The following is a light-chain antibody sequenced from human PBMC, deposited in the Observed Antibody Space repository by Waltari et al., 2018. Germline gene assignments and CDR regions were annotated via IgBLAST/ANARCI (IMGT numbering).Light chain of an antibody. Sequence: QSVLTQPPSASGTPGPRVTISCSGGSSNIGRNYVSWYQRLPGTAPKLLIYSNNQRPSAVPDRFSGSKSGASASLAISGLRSGDEADYYCSAWDDRLSGPVFGGGTKLTVL. V-gene: IGLV1-47*01. CDR1: SSNIGRNY. J-gene: IGLJ2*01. CDR2: SNN. CDR3: SAWDDRLSGPV.